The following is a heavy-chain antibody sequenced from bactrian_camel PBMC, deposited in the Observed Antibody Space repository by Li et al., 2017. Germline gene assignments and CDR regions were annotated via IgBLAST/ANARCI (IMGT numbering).Heavy chain of an antibody. J-gene: IGHJ4*01. CDR1: GYTYSYSRLC. CDR3: AADGALSRSGGYCYTHPTLVTY. D-gene: IGHD2*01. CDR2: RDSDGSA. Sequence: HVQLVESGGGSVQAGGSLTLSCVASGYTYSYSRLCMGWFRQAPGKEREGVAARDSDGSATYADSVKGRFTISQGNAKKTLYLQMSSLKPEDTAMYYCAADGALSRSGGYCYTHPTLVTYWGQGTQVTAS. V-gene: IGHV3S53*01.